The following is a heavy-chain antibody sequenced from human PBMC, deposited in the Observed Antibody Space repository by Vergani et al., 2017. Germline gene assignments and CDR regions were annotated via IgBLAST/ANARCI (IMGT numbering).Heavy chain of an antibody. V-gene: IGHV1-2*06. CDR3: ARDGKIISSGWRLSDY. CDR2: INPNSGGT. Sequence: QVQLVQSGAEVKKPGASLTVSCKASGYTFTGYYMHWVRQAPGQGLEWMGRINPNSGGTNYAQKFQGRVTMTRDTSISKAYMELSRLRSDDTAVYYCARDGKIISSGWRLSDYWGQGTLVTVSS. CDR1: GYTFTGYY. J-gene: IGHJ4*02. D-gene: IGHD6-19*01.